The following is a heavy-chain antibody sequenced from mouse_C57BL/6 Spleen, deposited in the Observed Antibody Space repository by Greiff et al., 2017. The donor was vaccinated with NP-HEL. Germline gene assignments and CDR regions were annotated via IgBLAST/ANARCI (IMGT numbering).Heavy chain of an antibody. J-gene: IGHJ3*01. V-gene: IGHV14-4*01. Sequence: VQLQQSGAELVRPGASVKLSCTASGFNIKDDYMHWVKQRPEQGLEWIGWIDPENGDTESAPKFKGKATITADTSSNTAYLQLSSLTSEDTAVNYCTPCVGAYWGQGTLVTVSA. CDR2: IDPENGDT. CDR3: TPCVGAY. CDR1: GFNIKDDY.